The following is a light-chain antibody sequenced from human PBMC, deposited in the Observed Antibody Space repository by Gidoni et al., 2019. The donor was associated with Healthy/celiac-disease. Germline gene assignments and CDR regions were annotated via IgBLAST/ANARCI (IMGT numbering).Light chain of an antibody. V-gene: IGLV1-40*01. Sequence: QSVLTPPPSVSWAPGQGVPISCTGSSSNIGAGYDVHWYQQLPGTAPKLLIYGNSNRPSGVPDRFSGSKSGTSASLAITGLQAEDEADYYCQSYDSSLRRVFGGGTKLTVL. J-gene: IGLJ2*01. CDR1: SSNIGAGYD. CDR3: QSYDSSLRRV. CDR2: GNS.